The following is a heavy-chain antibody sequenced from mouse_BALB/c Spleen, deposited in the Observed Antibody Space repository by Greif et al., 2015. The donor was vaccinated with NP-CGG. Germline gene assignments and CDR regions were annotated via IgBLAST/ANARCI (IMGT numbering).Heavy chain of an antibody. J-gene: IGHJ3*01. V-gene: IGHV5-12-1*01. CDR3: ARGGDYDYDVWFAY. Sequence: EVKLVESGGGLVKPGGSLKLSCAASGFAFSSYDMSWVRQTPEKRLEWVAYISSGGGSTYYPDTVKGRFTISRDNAKNTLYLQMSSLKSEDTAMYYCARGGDYDYDVWFAYWGQGTLVTVSA. D-gene: IGHD2-4*01. CDR1: GFAFSSYD. CDR2: ISSGGGST.